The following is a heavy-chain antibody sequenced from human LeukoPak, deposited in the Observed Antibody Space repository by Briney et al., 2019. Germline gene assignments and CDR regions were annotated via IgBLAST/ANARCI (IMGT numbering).Heavy chain of an antibody. CDR1: GGSISSSSYY. J-gene: IGHJ5*02. D-gene: IGHD1-1*01. Sequence: KPSETLSLTCTVSGGSISSSSYYWGWIRQPPGKGLEWIGSIYHSGSTYYNPSLKSRVTISVDTSKNQFSLKLSSVTAADTAVYYCARLLGRSLYNWNVAFDPWGQGTLVTVSS. V-gene: IGHV4-39*07. CDR3: ARLLGRSLYNWNVAFDP. CDR2: IYHSGST.